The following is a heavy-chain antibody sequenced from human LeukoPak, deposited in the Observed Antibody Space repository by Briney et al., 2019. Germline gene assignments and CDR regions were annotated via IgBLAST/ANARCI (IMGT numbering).Heavy chain of an antibody. D-gene: IGHD2-2*01. V-gene: IGHV4-31*03. Sequence: TLSLTCTVSGGSISSGGYYWSWIRQHPGKGLEWIGYIYYSGSTYYNPSLKSRVTISVDTSKNQFSLKLSSVTAADTAVYYCARDARSTFYYYYGMDVWGQGTTVTVSS. CDR2: IYYSGST. J-gene: IGHJ6*02. CDR3: ARDARSTFYYYYGMDV. CDR1: GGSISSGGYY.